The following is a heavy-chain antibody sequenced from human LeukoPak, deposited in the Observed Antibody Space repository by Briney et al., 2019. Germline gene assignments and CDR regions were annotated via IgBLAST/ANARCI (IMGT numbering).Heavy chain of an antibody. Sequence: SETLSLTCGVSGESFSGYYWSWIRQSPGKGLEWIGEINHSGSTNSNPSLESRVTISLDKSKNQFSLNLISVTAADTAVYYCARVHLYGAAAGTMADNWFDPWGQGTLVTVSS. D-gene: IGHD6-13*01. CDR2: INHSGST. CDR1: GESFSGYY. CDR3: ARVHLYGAAAGTMADNWFDP. J-gene: IGHJ5*02. V-gene: IGHV4-34*01.